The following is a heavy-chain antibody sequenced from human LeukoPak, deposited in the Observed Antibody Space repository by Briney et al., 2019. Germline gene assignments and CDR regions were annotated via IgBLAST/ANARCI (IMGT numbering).Heavy chain of an antibody. Sequence: GGSLRLSCAASGFTFSSYAMHWVRQAPGKGLEWVAVISYDGSNKYYADSVKGRFTISRDNSKNTLYLQMNSLRAEDTAVYYCARDSNGYSYGNFDYWGQGTLVTVSS. V-gene: IGHV3-30*04. J-gene: IGHJ4*02. CDR2: ISYDGSNK. CDR1: GFTFSSYA. CDR3: ARDSNGYSYGNFDY. D-gene: IGHD5-18*01.